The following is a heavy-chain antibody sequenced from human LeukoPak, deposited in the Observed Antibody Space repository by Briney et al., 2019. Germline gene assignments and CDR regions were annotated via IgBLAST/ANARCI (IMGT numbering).Heavy chain of an antibody. CDR1: GGSISSSSYY. D-gene: IGHD7-27*01. V-gene: IGHV4-39*07. CDR2: IYYSGST. CDR3: ARDDRRTGRDY. J-gene: IGHJ4*02. Sequence: PSETLSLTCTVSGGSISSSSYYWGWLRQPPGKGLEWIGSIYYSGSTNYNPSLKSRVTISVDTSKNQFSLKLSSVTAADTAVYYCARDDRRTGRDYWGQGILVTVSS.